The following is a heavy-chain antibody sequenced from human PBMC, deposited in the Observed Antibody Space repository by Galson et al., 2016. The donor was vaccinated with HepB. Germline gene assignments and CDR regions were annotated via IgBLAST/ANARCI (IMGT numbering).Heavy chain of an antibody. CDR2: IGHDGGSA. CDR1: GFRFSDYS. V-gene: IGHV3-64D*06. J-gene: IGHJ6*02. CDR3: VKDPFFYYGMDV. Sequence: SLRLSCAASGFRFSDYSMHWVRQAPGKGPEFVSAIGHDGGSAYYGDSVKGRFTTSRGNSNNMLYLQMTSLRADDTAVYYCVKDPFFYYGMDVWGQGTTVTVSS.